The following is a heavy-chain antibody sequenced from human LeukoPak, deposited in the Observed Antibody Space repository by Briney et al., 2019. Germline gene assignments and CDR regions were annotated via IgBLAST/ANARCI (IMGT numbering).Heavy chain of an antibody. D-gene: IGHD3-22*01. CDR1: GFTFSNAW. J-gene: IGHJ3*02. Sequence: PGGSLRLSCAASGFTFSNAWMSWVRQAPGKGLEWVGRIKSKTDGGTTDYAAPVKGRFTISRDDSKNTLYLQMNSLKTEDTAVYYCTTGELNYYDSSGYGLRVAFDIWGQGTMVTVSS. CDR2: IKSKTDGGTT. V-gene: IGHV3-15*01. CDR3: TTGELNYYDSSGYGLRVAFDI.